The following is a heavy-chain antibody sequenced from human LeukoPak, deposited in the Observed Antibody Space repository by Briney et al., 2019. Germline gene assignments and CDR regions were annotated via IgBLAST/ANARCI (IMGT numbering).Heavy chain of an antibody. J-gene: IGHJ4*02. Sequence: GGSLRLSCAASGFTFSSYEMNWVRRAPGKGLEYISAISGNGADTYYPDSVKGRFTISRDNSKNMLFLQMNSLRAEDTAVYYCVKGSGTGWYGHWGQGTLVTVSS. CDR3: VKGSGTGWYGH. CDR2: ISGNGADT. V-gene: IGHV3-64D*06. CDR1: GFTFSSYE. D-gene: IGHD6-19*01.